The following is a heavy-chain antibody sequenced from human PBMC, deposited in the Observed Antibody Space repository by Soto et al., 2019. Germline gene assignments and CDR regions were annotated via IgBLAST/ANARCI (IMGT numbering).Heavy chain of an antibody. Sequence: PSETLSLTCIVSGESISSSSYYWGWIRQPPGKGLEWIGSIYYSGRIYYNPSFKSRVTISIDTSKNQFSLKLSSVTATDTAVYYCARQRTTVVTQAYFDHWGQGARVTVSS. CDR2: IYYSGRI. CDR3: ARQRTTVVTQAYFDH. D-gene: IGHD2-21*02. J-gene: IGHJ4*02. CDR1: GESISSSSYY. V-gene: IGHV4-39*01.